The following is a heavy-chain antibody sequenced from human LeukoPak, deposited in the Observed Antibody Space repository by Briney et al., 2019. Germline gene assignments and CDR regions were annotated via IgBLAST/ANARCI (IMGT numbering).Heavy chain of an antibody. CDR3: ARGGRGDAYSDY. V-gene: IGHV1-2*06. CDR1: GFSFAGYC. J-gene: IGHJ4*02. CDR2: INPDSGGT. Sequence: ASVKVSCKTSGFSFAGYCLQWVRQAPGQGLEWMGRINPDSGGTNYAQKFQGRVTMTRDTSINTAYLDLKSLRSDDTAVYYCARGGRGDAYSDYWGQGTLVIVSS. D-gene: IGHD5-24*01.